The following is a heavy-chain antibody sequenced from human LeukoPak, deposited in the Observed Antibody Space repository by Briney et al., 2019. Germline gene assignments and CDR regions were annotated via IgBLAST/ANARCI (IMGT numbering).Heavy chain of an antibody. CDR3: AREKYYYDSSGYYY. J-gene: IGHJ4*02. CDR1: GFTFSSYA. D-gene: IGHD3-22*01. V-gene: IGHV3-30-3*01. CDR2: ISYDGSNK. Sequence: GRSLRLSCVASGFTFSSYAMHWVRQAPGKGLEWVAVISYDGSNKYYADSVKGRFTISRDNSKNTLYLQMNSLRAEDTAVYYCAREKYYYDSSGYYYWGQGTLVTVSS.